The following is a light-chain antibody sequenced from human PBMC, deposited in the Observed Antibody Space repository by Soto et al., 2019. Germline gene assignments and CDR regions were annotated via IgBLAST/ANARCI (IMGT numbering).Light chain of an antibody. CDR2: RNT. J-gene: IGLJ2*01. CDR3: ASWDDSLSVV. CDR1: SSNIGNNF. V-gene: IGLV1-47*01. Sequence: QSVLTQPPSVSGTPGQGVTISCSGSSSNIGNNFVHWYQQLPGSAPRLLIYRNTQRPAGAPDRFSGSKSGTSASLAISGLRSEEEAHYYCASWDDSLSVVFGGGTKLTVL.